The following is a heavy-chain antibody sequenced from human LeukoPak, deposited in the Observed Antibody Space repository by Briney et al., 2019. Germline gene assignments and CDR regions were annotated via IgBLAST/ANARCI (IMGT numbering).Heavy chain of an antibody. Sequence: GGSLRLSCAASGFTVSSNYMSWVRQAPGKGLEWVSVIYSGGSTYYADSVKGRFTISRDNSKNTLYLQMNSLRAEDTAVYYCARDKTSLGYSYALFDYRGQGTLVTVSS. D-gene: IGHD5-18*01. CDR3: ARDKTSLGYSYALFDY. V-gene: IGHV3-53*01. CDR2: IYSGGST. J-gene: IGHJ4*02. CDR1: GFTVSSNY.